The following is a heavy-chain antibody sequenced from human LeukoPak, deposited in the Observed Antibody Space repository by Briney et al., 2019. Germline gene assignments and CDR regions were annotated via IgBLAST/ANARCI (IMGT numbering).Heavy chain of an antibody. CDR2: IRYDGSNK. Sequence: GGSLRLSCAASGFTFSSYGMHWVRQAPGKGLEWVAFIRYDGSNKYYADSVKGRFTISRDNSKNTLYLQMNSLRAGDTAVYYCAKHVASVGIIDTFDIWGQGTMVTVSS. J-gene: IGHJ3*02. CDR1: GFTFSSYG. D-gene: IGHD6-13*01. CDR3: AKHVASVGIIDTFDI. V-gene: IGHV3-30*02.